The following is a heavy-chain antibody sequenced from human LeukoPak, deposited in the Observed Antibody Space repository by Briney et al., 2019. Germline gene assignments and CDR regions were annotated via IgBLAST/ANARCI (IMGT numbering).Heavy chain of an antibody. D-gene: IGHD3-3*01. J-gene: IGHJ4*02. V-gene: IGHV3-7*01. CDR1: GFTFSSYW. CDR2: IKQDGSEK. CDR3: ARGAYYDFWSGSPEPYYFDY. Sequence: GGSLRLSCAASGFTFSSYWMSWVRQAPGKGLEWVANIKQDGSEKYYVDSVKGRFTISRDNAKNSLYLQMNSLRAEDTAVYYRARGAYYDFWSGSPEPYYFDYWGQGTLVTVSS.